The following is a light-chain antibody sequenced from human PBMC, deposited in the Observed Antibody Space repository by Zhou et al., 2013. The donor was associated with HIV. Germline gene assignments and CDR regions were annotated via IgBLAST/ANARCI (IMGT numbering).Light chain of an antibody. J-gene: IGKJ1*01. CDR3: LQHNSLPQT. V-gene: IGKV1-8*01. CDR2: GAS. Sequence: AIRMTQSPSSLSASTGDRVTITCRASQHIRNSLAWYQQKPGSAPKLLIYGASTLHTGVPSRFSGSGSGTEFTLTISSLQLEDFATYFCLQHNSLPQTFGQGTKVEIK. CDR1: QHIRNS.